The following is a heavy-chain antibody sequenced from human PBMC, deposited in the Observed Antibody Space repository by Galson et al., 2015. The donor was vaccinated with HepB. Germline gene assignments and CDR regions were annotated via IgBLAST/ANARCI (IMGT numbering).Heavy chain of an antibody. D-gene: IGHD6-19*01. CDR3: ARALAGWVDF. V-gene: IGHV1-18*01. Sequence: SVTVSCKASGYTFRNYGIAWVRQAPGQGLEWMGWISADNRDTDYAQRFQGRVTINTGTSTATAYMELAGLGSDDTAVYFCARALAGWVDFWGQGTLVTVSS. J-gene: IGHJ4*02. CDR2: ISADNRDT. CDR1: GYTFRNYG.